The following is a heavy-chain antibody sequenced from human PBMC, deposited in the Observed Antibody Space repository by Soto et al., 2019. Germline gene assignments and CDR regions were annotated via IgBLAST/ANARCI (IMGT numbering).Heavy chain of an antibody. CDR3: ARVGSSGWSPDY. CDR2: IFYSGST. CDR1: GGSISGHY. Sequence: PSETLSLTCSVSGGSISGHYWTWIRQSPGKGLEWIGYIFYSGSTNYNPSLKSRVTISVDTSKNQFSLKMSSVTAADPAVYYCARVGSSGWSPDYWGRGTLVTVSS. V-gene: IGHV4-59*11. J-gene: IGHJ4*02. D-gene: IGHD6-19*01.